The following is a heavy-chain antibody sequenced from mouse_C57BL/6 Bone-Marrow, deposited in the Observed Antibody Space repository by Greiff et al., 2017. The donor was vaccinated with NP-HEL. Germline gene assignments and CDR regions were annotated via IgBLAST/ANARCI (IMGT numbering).Heavy chain of an antibody. CDR2: ILPGSGST. CDR1: GYTFTGYW. D-gene: IGHD1-1*01. V-gene: IGHV1-9*01. Sequence: VQLKESGAELMKPGASVKLSCKATGYTFTGYWIEWVKQRPGHGLEWIGEILPGSGSTNYNEKFKGKATVTADTSSNTSYMQLSSLTTEDSAIYYCARGGPYYYGSSYVRYFDYWGKGTTLTVSS. CDR3: ARGGPYYYGSSYVRYFDY. J-gene: IGHJ2*01.